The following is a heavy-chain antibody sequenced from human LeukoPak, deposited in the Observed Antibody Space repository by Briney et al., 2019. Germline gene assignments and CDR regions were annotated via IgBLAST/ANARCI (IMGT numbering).Heavy chain of an antibody. CDR3: ARHPDHYGDYGELYFDY. CDR2: IYYSGST. CDR1: GGSISSSSYY. D-gene: IGHD4-17*01. V-gene: IGHV4-39*01. Sequence: KPSETLSLTCTVSGGSISSSSYYWGWIRQPPGKGLEWIGSIYYSGSTYYNPSLKSRITISVDTSKNQFSLKLSSVTAADTAVYYCARHPDHYGDYGELYFDYWGQGTPVTVSS. J-gene: IGHJ4*02.